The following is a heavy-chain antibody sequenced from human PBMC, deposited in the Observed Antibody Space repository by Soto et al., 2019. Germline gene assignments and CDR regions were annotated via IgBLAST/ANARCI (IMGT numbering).Heavy chain of an antibody. Sequence: ASVKVSCKASGYTFTSYCISWVRQAPGQGLEWMGWISAYNGNTNYAQKLQGRVTMTTDTSTRTAYMELRSLRSDDTAVYYCALRRGREYGMDVWGQGTTVTVSS. J-gene: IGHJ6*02. D-gene: IGHD4-17*01. CDR1: GYTFTSYC. CDR3: ALRRGREYGMDV. V-gene: IGHV1-18*01. CDR2: ISAYNGNT.